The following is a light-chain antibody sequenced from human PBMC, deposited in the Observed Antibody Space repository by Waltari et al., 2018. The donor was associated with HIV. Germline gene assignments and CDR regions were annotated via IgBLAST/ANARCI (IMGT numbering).Light chain of an antibody. CDR1: QSVSSSY. CDR3: QQYYDWPLT. CDR2: VAS. J-gene: IGKJ4*01. Sequence: EIVLTQSPGTLSLSPGERATLSCRASQSVSSSYLAWYQQKPGQAPRLLIYVASSRATGIPDRFSGSGSGTDFTLTISRLEPEDFAVYYCQQYYDWPLTFGGGTKVEIK. V-gene: IGKV3-20*01.